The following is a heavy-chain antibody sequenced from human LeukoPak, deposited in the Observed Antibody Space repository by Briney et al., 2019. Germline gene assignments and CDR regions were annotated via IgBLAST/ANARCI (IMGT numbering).Heavy chain of an antibody. CDR3: ARGSEYYYDSSGYPYYFDY. Sequence: GESLKISCNGSGYSFTSYWIGWVRQMPGKGLEWMGIIYPGDSDTRYSPSFQGQVTISADKSISTAYLQWSSLKASDTAMYYCARGSEYYYDSSGYPYYFDYWGQGTLVTVSS. D-gene: IGHD3-22*01. CDR1: GYSFTSYW. V-gene: IGHV5-51*01. J-gene: IGHJ4*02. CDR2: IYPGDSDT.